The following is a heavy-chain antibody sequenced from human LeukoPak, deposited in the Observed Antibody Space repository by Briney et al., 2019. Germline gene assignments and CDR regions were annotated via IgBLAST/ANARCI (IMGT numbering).Heavy chain of an antibody. D-gene: IGHD1-14*01. Sequence: ASVKVSCKASGYTFTSYYMHWVRQTPGQGLEWMGIINPSGGSTSYPQKFQGRVTMTRNTSISTAYMELSSLRSEDTAVYYCARVSTSTTGDYWGQGTLVTVSS. V-gene: IGHV1-46*01. J-gene: IGHJ4*02. CDR1: GYTFTSYY. CDR2: INPSGGST. CDR3: ARVSTSTTGDY.